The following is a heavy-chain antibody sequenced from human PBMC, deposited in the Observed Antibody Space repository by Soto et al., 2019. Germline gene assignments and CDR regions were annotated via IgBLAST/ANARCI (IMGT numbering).Heavy chain of an antibody. J-gene: IGHJ4*02. D-gene: IGHD6-13*01. CDR1: GFTVSSNY. CDR2: IYRGGST. CDR3: AREGAGTDY. V-gene: IGHV3-53*04. Sequence: EVQLVESGGGLVQPGGSLRLSCAASGFTVSSNYMSWVRQAPGKGLEWVSVIYRGGSTYYADSVKGRFTISRHNSKNTLYLQMNSLRAADTAVYYWAREGAGTDYWGQGTLVTVSS.